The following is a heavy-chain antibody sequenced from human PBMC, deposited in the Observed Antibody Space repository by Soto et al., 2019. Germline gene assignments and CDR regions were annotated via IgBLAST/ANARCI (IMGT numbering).Heavy chain of an antibody. D-gene: IGHD3-3*01. Sequence: QVQLVQSGAEVKKPGASVKVSCKASGYTFTGYYMHWVRQAPGQGLEWMGWINPNSGGTNYAQKLQGWVTMTRDTSISTAYMELSRLRFDGTAVYYCARWRFYDFWSGGWFDPWGQGTLVTVSS. V-gene: IGHV1-2*04. CDR2: INPNSGGT. CDR3: ARWRFYDFWSGGWFDP. CDR1: GYTFTGYY. J-gene: IGHJ5*02.